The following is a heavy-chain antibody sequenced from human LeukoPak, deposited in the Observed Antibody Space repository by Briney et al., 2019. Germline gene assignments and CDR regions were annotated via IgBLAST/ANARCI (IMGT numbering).Heavy chain of an antibody. D-gene: IGHD6-19*01. Sequence: TSETLSLTCAVYGGSFSGYYWSWIRQPPGKGLEWIGEINHSGSTNYNPSLKSRVTISVDTSKNQLSLKLSSVAAADTAVYYCTAVAGTTVSANWFDPWGQGTLVTVSS. J-gene: IGHJ5*02. CDR2: INHSGST. CDR3: TAVAGTTVSANWFDP. CDR1: GGSFSGYY. V-gene: IGHV4-34*01.